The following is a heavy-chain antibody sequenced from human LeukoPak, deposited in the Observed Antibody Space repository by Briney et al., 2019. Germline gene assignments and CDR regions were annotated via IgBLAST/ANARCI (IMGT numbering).Heavy chain of an antibody. CDR3: ARDAIGDGYNYAFDI. CDR2: TYYSGST. D-gene: IGHD5-24*01. CDR1: GDSISSYY. Sequence: SETLSLTCTVSGDSISSYYWNWIRQPPGKGLEWIGYTYYSGSTNYNPSLKSRVTISVDTSKNQFSLKLSSVTAADTAVYYCARDAIGDGYNYAFDIWGQGTMVTVSS. J-gene: IGHJ3*02. V-gene: IGHV4-59*12.